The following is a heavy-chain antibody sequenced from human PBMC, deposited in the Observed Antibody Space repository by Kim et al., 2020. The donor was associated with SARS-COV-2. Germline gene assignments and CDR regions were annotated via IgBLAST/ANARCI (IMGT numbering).Heavy chain of an antibody. CDR2: ISSSSSYI. J-gene: IGHJ3*02. D-gene: IGHD1-7*01. CDR1: GFTFSSYS. CDR3: ARGHWNYDAFDI. V-gene: IGHV3-21*01. Sequence: GGSLRLSCAASGFTFSSYSMNWVRQAPGKGLEWVSSISSSSSYIYYADSVKGRFTISRDNAKNSLYLQMNSLRAEDTAVYYCARGHWNYDAFDIWGQGTMVTVSS.